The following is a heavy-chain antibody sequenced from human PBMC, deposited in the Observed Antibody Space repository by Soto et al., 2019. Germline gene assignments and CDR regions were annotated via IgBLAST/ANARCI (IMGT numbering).Heavy chain of an antibody. Sequence: QVQLQQWGAEVLKPSETLSLTCVVNGGSFSGYYWSWIRQSPGQGLEWIGEINDSGITDSNPSLEGRVTISLYMSKTQVPLSLQSVTAADTAVYRCARGRSSVTQRRGIVYYGVYVWGQGPTFTVSS. D-gene: IGHD3-10*01. CDR2: INDSGIT. CDR3: ARGRSSVTQRRGIVYYGVYV. V-gene: IGHV4-34*01. J-gene: IGHJ6*01. CDR1: GGSFSGYY.